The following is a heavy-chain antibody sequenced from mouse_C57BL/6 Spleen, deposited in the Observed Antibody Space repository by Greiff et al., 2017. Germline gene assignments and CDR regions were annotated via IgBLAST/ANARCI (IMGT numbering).Heavy chain of an antibody. Sequence: VQLQQPGAELVRPGSSVKLSCKASGYTFTSYWMHWVKQRPIQGLEWIGNIDPSDSETHYNQKFKDKATLTVDKSSSTAYMQLSSLPSEDSAVYYCARYPTSYAMDYWGQGTSVTVSS. J-gene: IGHJ4*01. CDR1: GYTFTSYW. CDR3: ARYPTSYAMDY. V-gene: IGHV1-52*01. D-gene: IGHD2-10*01. CDR2: IDPSDSET.